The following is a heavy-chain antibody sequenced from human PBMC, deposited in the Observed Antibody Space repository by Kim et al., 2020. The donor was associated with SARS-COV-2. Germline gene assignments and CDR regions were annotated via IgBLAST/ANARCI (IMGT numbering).Heavy chain of an antibody. V-gene: IGHV3-30*18. D-gene: IGHD5-18*01. CDR2: ISYDGSNK. J-gene: IGHJ6*02. CDR3: AKDQREYTAMAPYGMDV. CDR1: GFTFSSYG. Sequence: GGSLRLSCAASGFTFSSYGMHWVRQAPGKGLEWVAVISYDGSNKYYADSVKGRFTISRDNSKNTLYLQMNSLRAEDTAVYYCAKDQREYTAMAPYGMDVWGQGTTVTVSS.